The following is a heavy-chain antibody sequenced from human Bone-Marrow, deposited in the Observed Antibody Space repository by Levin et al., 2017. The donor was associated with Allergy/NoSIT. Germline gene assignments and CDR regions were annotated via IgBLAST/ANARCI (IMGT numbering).Heavy chain of an antibody. CDR3: ARDPQNFRDGYNCFDY. V-gene: IGHV1-46*01. Sequence: VASVKVSCKASGYTFTSYYMHWVRQAPGQGLEWMGIINPSGGSTSYAQKFQGRVTMTRDTSTSTVYMELSSLRSEDTAVYYCARDPQNFRDGYNCFDYWGQGTLVTVSS. CDR1: GYTFTSYY. CDR2: INPSGGST. J-gene: IGHJ4*02. D-gene: IGHD5-24*01.